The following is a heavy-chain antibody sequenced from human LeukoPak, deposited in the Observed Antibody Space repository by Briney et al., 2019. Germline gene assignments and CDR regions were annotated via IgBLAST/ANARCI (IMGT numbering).Heavy chain of an antibody. CDR1: GFIFSSHW. Sequence: PGGSPRLSCAASGFIFSSHWMSWVRQAPGKGLEWVASIKQDGSEKFYVGSVKGRFTISKDNAKNSLYLQMNSLRAEDTAVYYCAREMHPAAAVDYWGQGTLVTVSS. CDR2: IKQDGSEK. V-gene: IGHV3-7*03. J-gene: IGHJ4*02. D-gene: IGHD6-13*01. CDR3: AREMHPAAAVDY.